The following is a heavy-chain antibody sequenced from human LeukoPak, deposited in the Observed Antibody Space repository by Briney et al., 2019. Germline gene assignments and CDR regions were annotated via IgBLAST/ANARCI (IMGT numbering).Heavy chain of an antibody. CDR1: GFTLTNFD. CDR3: ARGRRGSSGPWSWYLDL. V-gene: IGHV1-8*01. Sequence: VASVKVSCKASGFTLTNFDMNWVRQATGQGLEWMGWMNSNTGNTGYAQEFQGRVTMTRDTSIGTAYMELTNLRSEDTAVYYCARGRRGSSGPWSWYLDLWGRGNLVTASS. J-gene: IGHJ2*01. CDR2: MNSNTGNT. D-gene: IGHD3-22*01.